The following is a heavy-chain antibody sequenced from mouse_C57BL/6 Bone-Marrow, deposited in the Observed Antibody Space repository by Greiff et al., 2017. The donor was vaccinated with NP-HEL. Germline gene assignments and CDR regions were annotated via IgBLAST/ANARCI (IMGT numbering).Heavy chain of an antibody. CDR2: ISDGGSYT. CDR1: GFTFSSYA. V-gene: IGHV5-4*03. J-gene: IGHJ3*01. D-gene: IGHD1-1*01. Sequence: EVKLMESGGGLVKPGGSLKLSCAASGFTFSSYAMSWVRQTPEKRLEWVATISDGGSYTYSPDNVKGRFTISRDNAKNNLYLQMSHLKSEDTAMYYCARGSSLAWFAYWGQGTLVTVSA. CDR3: ARGSSLAWFAY.